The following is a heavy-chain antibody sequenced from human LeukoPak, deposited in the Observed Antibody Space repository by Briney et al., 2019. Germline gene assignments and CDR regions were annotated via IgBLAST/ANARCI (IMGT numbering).Heavy chain of an antibody. CDR2: IYTRGST. Sequence: PSETLSLTCTVYGGSISSYYWSWIRQPAGKGLEWIGRIYTRGSTNYNPSLKSRVTMTVDTSKNQFSLKLSSATAADTAVYYCARGRYCSADICSGGDAFDIWGQGTMVSVSS. CDR1: GGSISSYY. D-gene: IGHD2-15*01. CDR3: ARGRYCSADICSGGDAFDI. V-gene: IGHV4-4*07. J-gene: IGHJ3*02.